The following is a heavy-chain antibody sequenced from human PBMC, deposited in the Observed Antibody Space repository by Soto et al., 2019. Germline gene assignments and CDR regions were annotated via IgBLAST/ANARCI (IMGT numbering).Heavy chain of an antibody. CDR3: ARGYDSSGLPMGY. CDR2: ISSSGTTK. V-gene: IGHV3-11*01. CDR1: GFTFSSYA. J-gene: IGHJ4*02. D-gene: IGHD3-22*01. Sequence: GGSLRLSCAASGFTFSSYAMSWIRQAPGKGLEWFSYISSSGTTKYYADSVKGRFAISRDNAKNSLYLQMNSLRAEDTAVYYCARGYDSSGLPMGYWGQGTLVTVSS.